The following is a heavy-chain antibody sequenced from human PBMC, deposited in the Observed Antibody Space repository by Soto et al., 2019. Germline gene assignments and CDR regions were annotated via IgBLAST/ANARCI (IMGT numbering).Heavy chain of an antibody. J-gene: IGHJ4*02. CDR3: AKILRYFDWFPDPYYFDY. D-gene: IGHD3-9*01. Sequence: GESLKISCAASGFTFSSYAMSWVRQAPGKGLEWVSAISGSGGSTYYADSVKGRFTISRDNSKNTLYLQMNSLRAEDTAVYYCAKILRYFDWFPDPYYFDYWGQGTLVTVSS. V-gene: IGHV3-23*01. CDR1: GFTFSSYA. CDR2: ISGSGGST.